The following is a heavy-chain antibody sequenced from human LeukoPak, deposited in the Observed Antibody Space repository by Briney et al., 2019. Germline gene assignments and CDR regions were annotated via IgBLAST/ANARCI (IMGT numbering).Heavy chain of an antibody. CDR2: IYISGST. J-gene: IGHJ3*02. D-gene: IGHD3-10*01. CDR1: AGSISSYY. Sequence: SETLSLTCTVSAGSISSYYWSWILQPAGKGLEWIGRIYISGSTNYNPSLKSRVTMSVDTSKNQFSLKLNSVTAADTAVYYCAKSNGYGLVDIWGQGTMVTVSS. V-gene: IGHV4-4*07. CDR3: AKSNGYGLVDI.